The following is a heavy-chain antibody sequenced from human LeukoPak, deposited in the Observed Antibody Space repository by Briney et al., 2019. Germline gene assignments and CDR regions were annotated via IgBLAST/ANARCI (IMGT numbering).Heavy chain of an antibody. CDR2: IYTSGTT. V-gene: IGHV4-61*02. J-gene: IGHJ4*02. D-gene: IGHD2-2*01. CDR3: ARRYCSSTSCNFDY. Sequence: SETLSLTCTVSGGSISSGNYYYSWIRQPAGKGLEWLGRIYTSGTTNYNPSLKSRATISVDTSKNQFSLKLSSVTAADTAVYYCARRYCSSTSCNFDYWGQGTLVTVSS. CDR1: GGSISSGNYY.